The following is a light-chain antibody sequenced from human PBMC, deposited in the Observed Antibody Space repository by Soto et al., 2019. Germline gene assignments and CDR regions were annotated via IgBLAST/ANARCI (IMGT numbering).Light chain of an antibody. Sequence: QYALTQPASVSGSPGQSITISCTGTSSDVGGYNYVSWYQQHPGKAPKLMIYEVSNRPSGVSNRFSGSKSGNTASLTISGLQAEYEADYYCSSYTSSSTYVFGTGTQLNVL. J-gene: IGLJ1*01. CDR1: SSDVGGYNY. V-gene: IGLV2-14*01. CDR3: SSYTSSSTYV. CDR2: EVS.